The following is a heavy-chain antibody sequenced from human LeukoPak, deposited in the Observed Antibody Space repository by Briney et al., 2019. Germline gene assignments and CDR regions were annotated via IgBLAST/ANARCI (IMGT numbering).Heavy chain of an antibody. J-gene: IGHJ2*01. CDR3: AKGPPIRWPQNWYFDL. D-gene: IGHD4-23*01. V-gene: IGHV3-9*01. CDR2: ISWNSGSI. Sequence: PGGSLRLSCAASGFTFDDYAMHWVRQAPGKGLEWVSGISWNSGSIGYADSVKGRFTISRDNAKNSLYLQMNSLRAEDTALYYCAKGPPIRWPQNWYFDLWGRGTLVTVSS. CDR1: GFTFDDYA.